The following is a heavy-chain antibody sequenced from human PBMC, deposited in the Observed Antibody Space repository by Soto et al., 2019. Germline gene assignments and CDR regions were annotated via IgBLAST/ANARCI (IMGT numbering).Heavy chain of an antibody. CDR2: ISAYNGNT. D-gene: IGHD3-16*02. Sequence: ASVKVSCKASGYTFTSYGISWVRQAPGQGLEWMGWISAYNGNTNYAQKLQGRVTMTTDTSTSTAYMELRSLRSDDTAVYYCARTVMITFGGVIVIGWFDPWGQGTLVTVSS. CDR3: ARTVMITFGGVIVIGWFDP. V-gene: IGHV1-18*01. CDR1: GYTFTSYG. J-gene: IGHJ5*02.